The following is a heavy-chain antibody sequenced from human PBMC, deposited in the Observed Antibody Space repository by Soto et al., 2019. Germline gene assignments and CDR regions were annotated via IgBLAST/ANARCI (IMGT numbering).Heavy chain of an antibody. CDR1: GFTFSTYA. D-gene: IGHD6-13*01. J-gene: IGHJ3*02. V-gene: IGHV3-23*01. CDR2: LNSSGST. CDR3: ARENAQQLVRVAFDI. Sequence: GGSLRLSCAASGFTFSTYALSWVRQAPGRGLEWVSTLNSSGSTYYADSVKGRFTISRDSSKNTLWLQMNSLRAEDTAVYFCARENAQQLVRVAFDIWGQGTMVTVSS.